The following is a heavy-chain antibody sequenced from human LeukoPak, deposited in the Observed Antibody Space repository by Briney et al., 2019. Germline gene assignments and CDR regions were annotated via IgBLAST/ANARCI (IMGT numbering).Heavy chain of an antibody. D-gene: IGHD3-10*01. V-gene: IGHV1-69*04. CDR1: GYTFSSYG. CDR3: AKTYGSGSYNYYAMDV. CDR2: IIPILGVA. Sequence: SVKVSCKASGYTFSSYGISWVRQAPGQGLEWMGRIIPILGVANYAQKFQGRVTITADKSTSTAYMELSSLRSEDTAVYYCAKTYGSGSYNYYAMDVWGQGTTVTVSS. J-gene: IGHJ6*02.